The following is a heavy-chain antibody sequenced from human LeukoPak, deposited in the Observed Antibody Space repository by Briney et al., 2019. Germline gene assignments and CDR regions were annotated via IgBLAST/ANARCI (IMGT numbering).Heavy chain of an antibody. CDR1: GFTFSDYY. CDR2: ISSSGRTI. D-gene: IGHD6-13*01. V-gene: IGHV3-11*01. Sequence: GRSLRLSWAASGFTFSDYYMSWIRQAPGKGLEWVSYISSSGRTIYYADSVKGRFTIPRDNAKNSLYLQMNSLRAEDTAVYYCARDPGYSSSWYNVDPWGQGTLVTVSS. J-gene: IGHJ5*02. CDR3: ARDPGYSSSWYNVDP.